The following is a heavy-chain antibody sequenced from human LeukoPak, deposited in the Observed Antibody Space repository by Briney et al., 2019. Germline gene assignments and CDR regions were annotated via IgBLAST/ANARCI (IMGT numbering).Heavy chain of an antibody. J-gene: IGHJ5*02. CDR2: IYYSGST. D-gene: IGHD5-18*01. CDR3: ARDLRYSYGYVSPNWFDP. CDR1: GGSISSYY. V-gene: IGHV4-59*01. Sequence: PSETLSLTCTVSGGSISSYYWSWIRQPPGKGLEWIGYIYYSGSTNYNPPLKSRVTISVDTSKNQFSLKLSSVTAADTAVYYCARDLRYSYGYVSPNWFDPWGQGTLVTVSS.